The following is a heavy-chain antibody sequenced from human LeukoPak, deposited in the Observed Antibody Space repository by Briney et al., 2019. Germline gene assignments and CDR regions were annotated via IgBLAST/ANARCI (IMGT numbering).Heavy chain of an antibody. CDR3: ARAGLLWFGESNNWSDP. CDR2: INPNSGGT. Sequence: ASVTVTFKCSGYTFTGYYMHWVRQARGQGLEWMGCINPNSGGTTYSQKFQGKVPMTRATSISTDSMELRRMSPDATAMYYCARAGLLWFGESNNWSDPWGQGTLVTVSS. D-gene: IGHD3-10*01. CDR1: GYTFTGYY. J-gene: IGHJ5*02. V-gene: IGHV1-2*02.